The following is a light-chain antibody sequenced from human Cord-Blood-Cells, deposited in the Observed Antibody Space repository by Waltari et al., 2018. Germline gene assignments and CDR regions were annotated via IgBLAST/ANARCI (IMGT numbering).Light chain of an antibody. Sequence: QSALTQPRSVSGSPGQSVTISCPGTSSDVGGYNYVSWYQQHPGKAPKLMIYDVSKRPAGVPNRFSGSKSGNTASRTISGLQAADEADYYCCSYAGSYTLMFGGGTKLTVL. J-gene: IGLJ3*02. CDR2: DVS. V-gene: IGLV2-11*01. CDR1: SSDVGGYNY. CDR3: CSYAGSYTLM.